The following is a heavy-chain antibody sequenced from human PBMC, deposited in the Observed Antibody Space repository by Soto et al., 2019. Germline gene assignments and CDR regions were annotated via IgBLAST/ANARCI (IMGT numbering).Heavy chain of an antibody. Sequence: PSETLSLTCAVSGYSISSGYYWSWIRQSAGKGLEWIGRIYSTGTANFNPSLKSRLTMSMDMSKNQVSLNLTSVTAADTAVYYCVRDRADFSSTYYHYFSVWGRGTLVTVSS. D-gene: IGHD6-13*01. V-gene: IGHV4-4*07. CDR1: GYSISSGYY. J-gene: IGHJ2*01. CDR2: IYSTGTA. CDR3: VRDRADFSSTYYHYFSV.